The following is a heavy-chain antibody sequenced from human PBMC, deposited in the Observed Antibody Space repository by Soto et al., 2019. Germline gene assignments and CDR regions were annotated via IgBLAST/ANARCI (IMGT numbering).Heavy chain of an antibody. CDR2: IYPSDSDI. CDR3: VRRGTSCGRFSDY. Sequence: GESLKISCKGSGYTFTSYCIGWVRQSPGEGLEWMGVIYPSDSDIRYSPSFQGTVTISADKSITTAYLQWSRLKAADTAMYCCVRRGTSCGRFSDYWGQGTLVTVSS. CDR1: GYTFTSYC. V-gene: IGHV5-51*01. D-gene: IGHD2-15*01. J-gene: IGHJ4*02.